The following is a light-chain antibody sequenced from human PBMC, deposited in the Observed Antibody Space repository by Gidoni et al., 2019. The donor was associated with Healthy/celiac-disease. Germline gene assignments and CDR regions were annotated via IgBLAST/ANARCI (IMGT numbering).Light chain of an antibody. CDR1: SSDVGGYNY. V-gene: IGLV2-14*03. J-gene: IGLJ2*01. CDR2: DVS. Sequence: QSALTQPASVSGSPGQSITISCTGTSSDVGGYNYVSWYQHHPVKAPKLMIYDVSNRPSGVSNRFSGSKSGNTASLTISGLQAEDEADYYCSSYTSSSTVVFGGGTKLTVL. CDR3: SSYTSSSTVV.